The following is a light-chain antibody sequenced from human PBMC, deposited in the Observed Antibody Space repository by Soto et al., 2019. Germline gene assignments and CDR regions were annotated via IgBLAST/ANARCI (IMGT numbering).Light chain of an antibody. CDR1: RGIKND. CDR2: AAS. Sequence: AIQVTQSPSSLSASVGDRVTITCRASRGIKNDLGWYQQKPGKAPKLLIYAASSLQSGVPSRFSGSGSGTDFTLTISSLQPDDFATYYCLQDYNYPLTFGQGTKVDIK. V-gene: IGKV1-6*01. J-gene: IGKJ1*01. CDR3: LQDYNYPLT.